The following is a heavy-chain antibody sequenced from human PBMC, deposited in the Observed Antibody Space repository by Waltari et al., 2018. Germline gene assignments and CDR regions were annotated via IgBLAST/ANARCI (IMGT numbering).Heavy chain of an antibody. CDR1: CCSISGFY. CDR3: ARGGGGDWEWFDP. Sequence: QVLRQESRPRLLKLSESLSLICTVSCCSISGFYWSWVRQPPGKGLDWIGYIYYTGSTNFNPSLKSRVTMSVDTSKNQFSLKLSSVTAADTAFYYCARGGGGDWEWFDPWGQGTLVTVSS. D-gene: IGHD2-21*02. CDR2: IYYTGST. J-gene: IGHJ5*02. V-gene: IGHV4-59*01.